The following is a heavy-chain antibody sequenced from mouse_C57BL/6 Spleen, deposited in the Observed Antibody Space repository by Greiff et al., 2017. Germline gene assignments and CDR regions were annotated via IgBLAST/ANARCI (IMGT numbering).Heavy chain of an antibody. D-gene: IGHD2-3*01. Sequence: QVQLQQPGAELVKPGASVKLSCKASGYTFTSYWMHWVKQRPGQGLEWIGMIHPNSGSTNYNEKFKSKATLTVDKSSSTAYMQLSSLTSEDSAVYYCARISDGYYPHFDYWGQGTTLTVSS. CDR2: IHPNSGST. CDR3: ARISDGYYPHFDY. CDR1: GYTFTSYW. V-gene: IGHV1-64*01. J-gene: IGHJ2*01.